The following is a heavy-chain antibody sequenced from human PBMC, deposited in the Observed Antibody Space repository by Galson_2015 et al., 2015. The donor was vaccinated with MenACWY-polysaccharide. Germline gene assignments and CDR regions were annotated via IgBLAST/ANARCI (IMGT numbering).Heavy chain of an antibody. Sequence: SLRLSCAASGFTFASYGMHWVRQAPGKGLEWVAVVSNDGSSKYYADPVKGRFTISRDNSKNTLYLQMNSLRPEDTAMYYCAKYSSSSNYYYGMDVWGQGTTVTVSS. CDR2: VSNDGSSK. CDR3: AKYSSSSNYYYGMDV. CDR1: GFTFASYG. D-gene: IGHD6-6*01. V-gene: IGHV3-30*18. J-gene: IGHJ6*02.